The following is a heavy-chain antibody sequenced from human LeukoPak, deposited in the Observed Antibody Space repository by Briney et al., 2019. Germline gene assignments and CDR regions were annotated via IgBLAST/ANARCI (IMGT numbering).Heavy chain of an antibody. Sequence: SETLSLTCAVYGGSFSGYYWSWIRQPPGKGLEWIGEINHSGSTNYNPSLKSRVTISVDTSKNQFSLKLSSVTAADTAVYYCAAAAGIFRYGMDVWGQGTTVTVSS. CDR3: AAAAGIFRYGMDV. J-gene: IGHJ6*02. D-gene: IGHD6-13*01. V-gene: IGHV4-34*01. CDR2: INHSGST. CDR1: GGSFSGYY.